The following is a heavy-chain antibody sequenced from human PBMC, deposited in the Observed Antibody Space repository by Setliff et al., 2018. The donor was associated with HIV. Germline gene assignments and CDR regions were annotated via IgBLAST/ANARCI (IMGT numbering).Heavy chain of an antibody. CDR2: IRYDASNK. CDR3: AREALSRDGYGYFDY. CDR1: GFTFSDYG. D-gene: IGHD5-12*01. Sequence: LRLSCAPSGFTFSDYGIHWVRQAPGKGLEWLTYIRYDASNKFYADSVKGRFTISRDNFRNTVDLQMNNLRPEDTAVYYCAREALSRDGYGYFDYWGQGTLVTVSS. V-gene: IGHV3-30*02. J-gene: IGHJ4*02.